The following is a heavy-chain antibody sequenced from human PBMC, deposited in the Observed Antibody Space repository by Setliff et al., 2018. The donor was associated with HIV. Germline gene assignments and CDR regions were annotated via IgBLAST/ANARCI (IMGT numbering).Heavy chain of an antibody. D-gene: IGHD5-18*01. CDR1: GGSIIMNNYY. J-gene: IGHJ5*02. Sequence: ETLSLTCIVSGGSIIMNNYYWAWIRQVPGRGLEWIGSISYSGATYYNPSLRSRVSISVDTSRNQFSLRLTSVTAADTSVYYCARDSTMIREGTDPWGQGTLVTV. V-gene: IGHV4-39*01. CDR3: ARDSTMIREGTDP. CDR2: ISYSGAT.